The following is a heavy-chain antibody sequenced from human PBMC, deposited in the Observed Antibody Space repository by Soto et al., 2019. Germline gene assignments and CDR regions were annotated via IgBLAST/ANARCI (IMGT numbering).Heavy chain of an antibody. CDR1: GGSSSSYY. J-gene: IGHJ6*02. D-gene: IGHD2-15*01. V-gene: IGHV4-39*01. Sequence: LETLPLTCTVSGGSSSSYYWGWIRQPPGKGLEWIGSIYYSGSTYYNPSLKSRVTISVDTSKNQFSLKLSSVTAADTAVYYCARHGLGYCSGGSCYEGDYYYGMDVWGQGTTVTVSS. CDR2: IYYSGST. CDR3: ARHGLGYCSGGSCYEGDYYYGMDV.